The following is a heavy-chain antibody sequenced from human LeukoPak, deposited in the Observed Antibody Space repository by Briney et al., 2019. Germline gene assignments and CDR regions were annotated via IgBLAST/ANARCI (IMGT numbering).Heavy chain of an antibody. CDR2: ISYSGST. Sequence: SETLSLTCTVSGGSVSSGGFYWGWIRQSPGKGLECIGSISYSGSTYYNPSLKSRVTISVDTSKNQFSLRLSSVTAADTAVYYCARHGCSSSSVYYYYYMDVWGKGTTVTVSS. CDR3: ARHGCSSSSVYYYYYMDV. V-gene: IGHV4-39*01. D-gene: IGHD6-6*01. J-gene: IGHJ6*03. CDR1: GGSVSSGGFY.